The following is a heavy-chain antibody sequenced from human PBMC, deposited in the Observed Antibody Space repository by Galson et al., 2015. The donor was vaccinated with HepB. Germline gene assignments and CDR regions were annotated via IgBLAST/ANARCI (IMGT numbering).Heavy chain of an antibody. CDR1: GFTFSNYA. CDR3: AKDPRRILGGTVVGDYYNYYIDV. CDR2: ISSDGNNE. J-gene: IGHJ6*03. D-gene: IGHD1-26*01. V-gene: IGHV3-30-3*01. Sequence: SLRLSCAVSGFTFSNYAMHWVRQAPGKGLECVAVISSDGNNEYYADSVKGRFTISRDNSKNTLYLQMNSLRREDTAVYYCAKDPRRILGGTVVGDYYNYYIDVWGKGTTVIVSS.